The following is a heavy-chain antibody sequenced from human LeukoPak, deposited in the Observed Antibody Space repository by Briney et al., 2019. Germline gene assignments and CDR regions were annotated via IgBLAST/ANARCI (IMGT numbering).Heavy chain of an antibody. CDR2: VYLSGST. V-gene: IGHV4-61*01. CDR3: ARVLRGGYYGNWFDP. Sequence: KSSETLSLTCTVSGGSVSSDTYYWSWIRHPPGKELEWIGYVYLSGSTKYNPSLKSRVTISVDTSKNQFSLKLSSVTAADTAVYYCARVLRGGYYGNWFDPWGQGTLVTVSS. CDR1: GGSVSSDTYY. D-gene: IGHD1-26*01. J-gene: IGHJ5*02.